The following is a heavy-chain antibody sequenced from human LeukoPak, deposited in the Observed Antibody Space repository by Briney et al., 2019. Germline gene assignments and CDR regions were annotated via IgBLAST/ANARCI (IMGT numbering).Heavy chain of an antibody. CDR1: GGSISSYY. CDR3: ARDLVFRTIFGVVIPSMDV. Sequence: SETLSLTCTGSGGSISSYYWGWIRQPAGKGLEWVGRIYISGSTNYNPYLQSRVTMSADTSRNQFSLKLSSVTAADTAVYYCARDLVFRTIFGVVIPSMDVWGKGTTVTVSS. J-gene: IGHJ6*03. CDR2: IYISGST. V-gene: IGHV4-4*07. D-gene: IGHD3-3*01.